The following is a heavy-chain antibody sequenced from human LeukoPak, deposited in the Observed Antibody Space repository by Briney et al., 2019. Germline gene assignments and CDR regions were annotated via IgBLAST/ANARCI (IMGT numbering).Heavy chain of an antibody. CDR2: IKQDGSEK. D-gene: IGHD6-6*01. J-gene: IGHJ4*02. Sequence: GGALTLSCAASGFXFISYLLSSVRPPRGKGLAWVAKIKQDGSEKYYVDSVKGRFTISRDNAKNSLYLQMNSLRAEDTAVYYCAGSIAATYYFDYWGQGTLVTVSS. V-gene: IGHV3-7*05. CDR3: AGSIAATYYFDY. CDR1: GFXFISYL.